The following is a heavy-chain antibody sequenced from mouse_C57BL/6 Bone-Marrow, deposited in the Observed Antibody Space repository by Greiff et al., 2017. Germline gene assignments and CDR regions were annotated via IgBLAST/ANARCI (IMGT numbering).Heavy chain of an antibody. CDR2: ISDGGSYT. CDR1: GFTFSSYA. V-gene: IGHV5-4*01. Sequence: EVKLVESGGGLVKPGGSLKLSCAASGFTFSSYAMSWVRQTPEKRLEWVATISDGGSYTYYPDNVKGRFTISRDNAKNNLYLQMSHLKSEDTAMYYCARDGNLYDYYFDYWGQGTTLTVSS. D-gene: IGHD2-4*01. CDR3: ARDGNLYDYYFDY. J-gene: IGHJ2*01.